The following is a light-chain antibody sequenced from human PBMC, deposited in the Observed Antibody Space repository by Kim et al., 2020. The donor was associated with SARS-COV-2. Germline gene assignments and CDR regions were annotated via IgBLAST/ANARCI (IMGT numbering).Light chain of an antibody. Sequence: LAPRGRATLSCRASQNVANYLAWYQQRPGQAPRLLIYDTSNRAAGIPARFSGSGSGTDFSLTISSLGAEDFAVYFCQQRSNWTLIFGGGTKVDIK. V-gene: IGKV3-11*01. CDR1: QNVANY. CDR3: QQRSNWTLI. CDR2: DTS. J-gene: IGKJ4*01.